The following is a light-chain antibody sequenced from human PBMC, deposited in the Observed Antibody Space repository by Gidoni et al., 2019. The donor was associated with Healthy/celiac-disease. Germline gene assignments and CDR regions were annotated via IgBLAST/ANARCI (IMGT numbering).Light chain of an antibody. CDR3: QQSYSTPRYT. CDR2: AAS. Sequence: DFQVTPSPSSLSASVGDRVTITCRASQSSSSYLNWYQQKPGKAPKLLIYAASSLQSGVPSRFSGSGSGTDFTLTISSLQPEDFATYYCQQSYSTPRYTFGQGAKLEIK. CDR1: QSSSSY. J-gene: IGKJ2*01. V-gene: IGKV1-39*01.